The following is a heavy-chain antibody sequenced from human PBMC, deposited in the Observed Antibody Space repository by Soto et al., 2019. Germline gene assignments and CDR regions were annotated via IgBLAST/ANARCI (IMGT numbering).Heavy chain of an antibody. D-gene: IGHD3-10*01. J-gene: IGHJ6*02. Sequence: ASVKVSCKASGYTFTGYDMHWVRQAPGQWLEWMGWINPNSGGTNYAQKFQGWVTMTRDTSISTAYMELSRLRSDDTAVYYCARDRGFTMVRGVISPSYGMDVWGQGTTVTVSS. V-gene: IGHV1-2*04. CDR1: GYTFTGYD. CDR3: ARDRGFTMVRGVISPSYGMDV. CDR2: INPNSGGT.